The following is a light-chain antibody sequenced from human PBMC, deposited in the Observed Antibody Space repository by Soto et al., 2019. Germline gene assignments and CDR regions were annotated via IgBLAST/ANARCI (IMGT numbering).Light chain of an antibody. CDR1: SSDVGGYDF. CDR2: EVR. Sequence: QSVLTQPASVSGSLGQSITISCTGTSSDVGGYDFVSWYQHHPGKAPKLIIYEVRTRPSGVSDRFSGSKSGNTASLTTSGLQAEDEADYYCSSYTRSSTQAFGTGTKVTVL. CDR3: SSYTRSSTQA. V-gene: IGLV2-14*01. J-gene: IGLJ1*01.